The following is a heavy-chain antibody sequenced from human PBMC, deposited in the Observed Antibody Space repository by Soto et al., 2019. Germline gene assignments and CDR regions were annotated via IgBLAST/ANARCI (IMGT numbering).Heavy chain of an antibody. CDR3: AKGIADILTGYFGY. Sequence: GGSLRLSCAASGFTFSSYGMHWVRQAPGKGLEWVAVISYDGSNKYYADSVKGRFTISRDNSKNTLYLQMNSLRAEDTAVYYCAKGIADILTGYFGYWGQGTLVTVSS. D-gene: IGHD3-9*01. CDR1: GFTFSSYG. J-gene: IGHJ4*02. V-gene: IGHV3-30*18. CDR2: ISYDGSNK.